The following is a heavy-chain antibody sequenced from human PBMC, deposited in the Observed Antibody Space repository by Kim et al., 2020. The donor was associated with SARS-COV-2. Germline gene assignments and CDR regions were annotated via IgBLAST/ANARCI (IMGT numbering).Heavy chain of an antibody. V-gene: IGHV4-34*01. CDR1: GGSFSGYY. CDR3: ARGYSSGWYQEYYYYYYGMDV. D-gene: IGHD6-19*01. J-gene: IGHJ6*02. Sequence: SETLSLTCAVYGGSFSGYYWSWIRQPPGKGLEWIGEINHSGSTNYNPSLKSRVTISVDTSKNQFSLKLSSVTAADTAVYYCARGYSSGWYQEYYYYYYGMDVWGQGTTVTVSS. CDR2: INHSGST.